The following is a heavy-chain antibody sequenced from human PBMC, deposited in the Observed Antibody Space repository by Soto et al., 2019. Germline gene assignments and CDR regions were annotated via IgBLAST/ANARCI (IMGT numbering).Heavy chain of an antibody. CDR1: GGSVSSGSYY. Sequence: QVQLQESGPGLVKPSETLSLTCTVSGGSVSSGSYYWSWIRQPPGKGLEWIGYIYYSGSTNYNPALKRRVTRSVDTSKNQFSLTLSSVTAADTAVYYCARGIEGWYQGRYYYGMDVWGQGTTVTVSS. CDR2: IYYSGST. CDR3: ARGIEGWYQGRYYYGMDV. J-gene: IGHJ6*02. V-gene: IGHV4-61*01. D-gene: IGHD6-19*01.